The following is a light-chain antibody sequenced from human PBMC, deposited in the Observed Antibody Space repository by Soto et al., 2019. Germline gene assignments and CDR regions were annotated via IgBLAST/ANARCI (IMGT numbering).Light chain of an antibody. CDR2: DDN. CDR1: SGSIATNY. J-gene: IGLJ3*02. V-gene: IGLV6-57*04. CDR3: QSYDSFNRV. Sequence: NFMLTQPHSVSESPGKTVTISCSRSSGSIATNYVQWYQQRPGSAPTTVIYDDNQRPSGVPDRFSASIDSSSNSASLTISGLKTEDEADYYCQSYDSFNRVFGGGTKLTVL.